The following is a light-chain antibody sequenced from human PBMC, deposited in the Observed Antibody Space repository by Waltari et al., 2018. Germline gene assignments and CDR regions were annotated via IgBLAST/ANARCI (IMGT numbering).Light chain of an antibody. CDR2: KAS. CDR1: QITSTW. J-gene: IGKJ2*01. V-gene: IGKV1-5*03. Sequence: DIQMTQSPSTLSASVRDKVTITCRASQITSTWLAWYQQKPGKAPKLLIYKASSLESGVPSRFSGSGSGTEFTLTSSSLQPDDFATYYCQQYNSYPYTFGQGTKLEIK. CDR3: QQYNSYPYT.